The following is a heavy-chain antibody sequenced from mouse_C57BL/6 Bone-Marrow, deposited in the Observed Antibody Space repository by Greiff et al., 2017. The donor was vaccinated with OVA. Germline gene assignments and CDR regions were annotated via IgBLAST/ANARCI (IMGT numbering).Heavy chain of an antibody. CDR3: ARPYSNDGYWYFDV. Sequence: EVMLVESGGDLVKPGGSLKLSCAASGFTFSSYGMSWVRQTPDKRLEWVATISSGGSYTYYTDSVKGRFTISRDNAKNTLYLQMSSLKSEDTAMYYCARPYSNDGYWYFDVWGTGTTVTVSS. J-gene: IGHJ1*03. V-gene: IGHV5-6*01. CDR2: ISSGGSYT. CDR1: GFTFSSYG. D-gene: IGHD2-12*01.